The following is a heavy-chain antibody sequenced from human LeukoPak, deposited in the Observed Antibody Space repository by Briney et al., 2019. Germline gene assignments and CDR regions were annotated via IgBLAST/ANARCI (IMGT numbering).Heavy chain of an antibody. J-gene: IGHJ6*03. CDR3: ARSDFIVVVPAAHHYYYYYMDV. CDR2: IYYAGST. Sequence: SETLSLTCGVSGGSISSYYWAWIRQAPGKGLEWIGYIYYAGSTNYNPSLKSRVTMSVDMSRNQFSLRMTSVTAADTAVYYCARSDFIVVVPAAHHYYYYYMDVWGKGTTVTISS. CDR1: GGSISSYY. V-gene: IGHV4-59*01. D-gene: IGHD2-2*01.